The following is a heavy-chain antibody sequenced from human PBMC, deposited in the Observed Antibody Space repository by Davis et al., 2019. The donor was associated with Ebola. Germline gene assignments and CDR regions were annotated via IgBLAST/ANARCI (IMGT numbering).Heavy chain of an antibody. Sequence: ASVKVSCKASGYTFTSYYMHWVRQAPGQGLEWMGIINPSGGSTSYAQKFQGRVTMTRDTSTSTVYMELSSLRSEDTAVYYCARDTFSSSWIHYYYYGMDVWGQGTTVTVSS. V-gene: IGHV1-46*01. CDR1: GYTFTSYY. D-gene: IGHD6-13*01. CDR2: INPSGGST. CDR3: ARDTFSSSWIHYYYYGMDV. J-gene: IGHJ6*02.